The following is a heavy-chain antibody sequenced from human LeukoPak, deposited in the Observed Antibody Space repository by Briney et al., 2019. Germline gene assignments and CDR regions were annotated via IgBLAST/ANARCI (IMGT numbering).Heavy chain of an antibody. V-gene: IGHV4-39*01. D-gene: IGHD5-18*01. CDR1: GGSGSSNTYY. CDR3: ARVGYSYGLNDYFDY. J-gene: IGHJ4*02. Sequence: SSETLSLTCTVSGGSGSSNTYYWGWIRQSPGKGLEWIGSIYYSGNTYYNPSLKSRVTISVDTSKNQFSLKLSSVTAADTAVYYCARVGYSYGLNDYFDYWGQGTLVTVSS. CDR2: IYYSGNT.